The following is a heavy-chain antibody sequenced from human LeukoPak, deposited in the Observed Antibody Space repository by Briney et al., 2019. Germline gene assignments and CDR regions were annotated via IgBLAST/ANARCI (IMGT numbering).Heavy chain of an antibody. D-gene: IGHD3-22*01. V-gene: IGHV4-4*07. J-gene: IGHJ4*02. Sequence: SQTLSLTCTVSAGTITNYYWSWIRHPAGKELEWIGRIYSSGSTNYNPSLKSRVTMSVDTSKNQFSLNLTSVTVADMAVYFCARVGVVESSGYHDYYFDFWGQGSLVTVSS. CDR1: AGTITNYY. CDR3: ARVGVVESSGYHDYYFDF. CDR2: IYSSGST.